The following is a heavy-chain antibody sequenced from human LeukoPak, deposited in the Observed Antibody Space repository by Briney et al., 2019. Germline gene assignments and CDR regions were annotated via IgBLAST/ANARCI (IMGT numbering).Heavy chain of an antibody. V-gene: IGHV4-59*01. Sequence: PSETLSLTCTVSGGSISSYYWSWIRQPPGKGLERIGYIYYSGSTNYNPSLKSRVTISVDTSKNQFSLKLSSVTAADTAVYYCARGDSGSYYVFDYWGQGTLVTVSS. CDR2: IYYSGST. J-gene: IGHJ4*02. CDR3: ARGDSGSYYVFDY. D-gene: IGHD1-26*01. CDR1: GGSISSYY.